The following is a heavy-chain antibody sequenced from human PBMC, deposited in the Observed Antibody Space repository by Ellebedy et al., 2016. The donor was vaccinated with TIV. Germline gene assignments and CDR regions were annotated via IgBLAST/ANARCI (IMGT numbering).Heavy chain of an antibody. V-gene: IGHV3-33*01. CDR3: AREIGIAVGLDY. CDR2: IWYDGSNK. CDR1: GFTFSSYG. D-gene: IGHD6-19*01. Sequence: GGSLRLSXAASGFTFSSYGMHWVRQAPGKGLEWVAVIWYDGSNKYYADSVKGRFTISRDNSKNTLYLQMNSLRAEDTAVYYCAREIGIAVGLDYWGQGTLVTVSS. J-gene: IGHJ4*02.